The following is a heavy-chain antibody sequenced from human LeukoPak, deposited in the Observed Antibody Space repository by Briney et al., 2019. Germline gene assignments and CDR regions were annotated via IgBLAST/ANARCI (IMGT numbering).Heavy chain of an antibody. CDR1: GGSFSGYY. Sequence: PSETLSLTCAVYGGSFSGYYWSWIRQPPGKGLEWIGEINHSGSTNYNPSLKSRVTISVDTSKNQFSLKLSSVTAADTAVYYCARLYGTPIRPFFDYGGQGPLATVSP. V-gene: IGHV4-34*01. CDR2: INHSGST. J-gene: IGHJ4*02. D-gene: IGHD1-1*01. CDR3: ARLYGTPIRPFFDY.